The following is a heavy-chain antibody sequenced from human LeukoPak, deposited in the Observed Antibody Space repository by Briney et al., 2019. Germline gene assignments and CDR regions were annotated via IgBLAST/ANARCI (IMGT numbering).Heavy chain of an antibody. J-gene: IGHJ4*02. D-gene: IGHD6-19*01. Sequence: GASVKVSCKASGGTFSSYAISWVRQAPGQGLEWMGRIIPILGIANYAQKFQGRVTITADKSTSTAYMELSRLRSDDTAVYYCARGMGSGWLQFERYFDYWGQGTLVTVSS. CDR1: GGTFSSYA. CDR3: ARGMGSGWLQFERYFDY. CDR2: IIPILGIA. V-gene: IGHV1-69*04.